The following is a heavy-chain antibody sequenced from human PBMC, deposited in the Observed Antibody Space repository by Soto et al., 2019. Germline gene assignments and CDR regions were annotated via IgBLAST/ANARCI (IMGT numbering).Heavy chain of an antibody. J-gene: IGHJ4*02. CDR3: ARSPGYVDY. D-gene: IGHD2-15*01. CDR2: IYYSGST. Sequence: PSETLSLTCTVSGGSISSYYWSWIRQPPGKGLEWIGYIYYSGSTNYNPSLKSRVTISVDTSKNQFSLKLSSVTAADTAVYCCARSPGYVDYWGQGTLVTVSS. CDR1: GGSISSYY. V-gene: IGHV4-59*01.